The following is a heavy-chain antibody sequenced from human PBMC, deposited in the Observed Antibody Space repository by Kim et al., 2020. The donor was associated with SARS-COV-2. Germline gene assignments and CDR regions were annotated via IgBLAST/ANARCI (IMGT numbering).Heavy chain of an antibody. CDR1: GFTFSSYG. J-gene: IGHJ6*02. Sequence: GGSLRLSCAASGFTFSSYGMHWVRQAPGKGLEWVAVISYDGSNKYYADSVKGRFTISRDNSKNTLYLQMNSLRAEDTAVYYCAKEVEMATIFYGMDVWGQGTTVTVSS. CDR3: AKEVEMATIFYGMDV. D-gene: IGHD5-12*01. V-gene: IGHV3-30*18. CDR2: ISYDGSNK.